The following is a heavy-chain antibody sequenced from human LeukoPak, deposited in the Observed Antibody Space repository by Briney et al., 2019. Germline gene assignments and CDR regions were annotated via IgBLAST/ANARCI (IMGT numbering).Heavy chain of an antibody. V-gene: IGHV3-7*01. CDR1: GFTFRNSW. Sequence: PGGSLRLSCAVSGFTFRNSWMSWVRQAPGKGLEWVANIKQDGRERDYVDSVKGRFTISRDNAENSLYLQMNSLRAEDTAVYYCARAYYWGQGTLVSVSS. CDR2: IKQDGRER. J-gene: IGHJ4*02. D-gene: IGHD2-21*01. CDR3: ARAYY.